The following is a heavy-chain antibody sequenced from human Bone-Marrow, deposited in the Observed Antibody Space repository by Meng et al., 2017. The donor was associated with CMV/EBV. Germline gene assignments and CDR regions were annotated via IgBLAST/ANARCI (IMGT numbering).Heavy chain of an antibody. J-gene: IGHJ5*02. CDR2: INSDGSST. CDR1: GFTFSSYG. CDR3: AREGYSSSWPNWFDP. V-gene: IGHV3-74*01. D-gene: IGHD6-13*01. Sequence: GESLKISCAASGFTFSSYGMHWVRQAPGKGLVWVSRINSDGSSTSYADSVKGRFTISRDNAKNTLYLQMNSLRAEDTAVYYCAREGYSSSWPNWFDPWGQGTLVTVSS.